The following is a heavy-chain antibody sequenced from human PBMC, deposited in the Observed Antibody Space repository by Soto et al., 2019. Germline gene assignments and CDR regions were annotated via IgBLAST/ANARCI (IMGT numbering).Heavy chain of an antibody. CDR1: GFTFGSYA. D-gene: IGHD6-13*01. CDR2: ISYDGSNK. Sequence: PGGSLRLSCAASGFTFGSYAMHWVRQAPGKGLEWVAVISYDGSNKYYADSVKGRLTISRDNSKNTLYLQMNSLRAEDTAVYYCARDLTPIAAAAKGDYYYGMDVWGQGTTVTVSS. CDR3: ARDLTPIAAAAKGDYYYGMDV. J-gene: IGHJ6*02. V-gene: IGHV3-30-3*01.